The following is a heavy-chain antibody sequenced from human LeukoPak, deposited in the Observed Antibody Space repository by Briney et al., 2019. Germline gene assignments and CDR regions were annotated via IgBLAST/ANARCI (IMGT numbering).Heavy chain of an antibody. CDR1: GGSISSSNW. V-gene: IGHV4-4*02. CDR2: IYHSGST. D-gene: IGHD6-19*01. CDR3: ARDFGGIAVAGFYY. J-gene: IGHJ4*02. Sequence: SSGTLSLTCAVSGGSISSSNWWSWVRQPPGKGLEWIGEIYHSGSTNYNPSLKSRVTISVDKSKNQFSLKLSSVTAADTAVYYCARDFGGIAVAGFYYWGQGTLVTVSS.